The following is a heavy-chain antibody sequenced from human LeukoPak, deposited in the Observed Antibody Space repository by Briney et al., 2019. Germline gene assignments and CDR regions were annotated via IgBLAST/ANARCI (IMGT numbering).Heavy chain of an antibody. D-gene: IGHD5-12*01. CDR3: ARGGPAGQTPDY. J-gene: IGHJ4*01. Sequence: GGSLRLSCTASEFPLSNYWMHWVPQAPGKGQVGVSFINNDGSVARYADSVKGRFTISRDNAKNTVYLQMSSLRDEDRAVYYCARGGPAGQTPDYWGRGALVTVSS. CDR2: INNDGSVA. CDR1: EFPLSNYW. V-gene: IGHV3-74*01.